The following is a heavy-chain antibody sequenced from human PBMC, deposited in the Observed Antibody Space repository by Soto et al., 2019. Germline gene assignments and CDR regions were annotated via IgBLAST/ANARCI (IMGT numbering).Heavy chain of an antibody. CDR1: GFTFSSYA. CDR2: ISGSGGST. J-gene: IGHJ6*02. D-gene: IGHD2-2*01. V-gene: IGHV3-23*01. Sequence: GGSLRLSCAASGFTFSSYAMSWVRQAPGKGLEWVSAISGSGGSTYYADSVKGRFTISRDNSKNSLHLQMNSLRAEDTAVYYCPKDENYGSSTSCYGMDVWGQGTTVTVSS. CDR3: PKDENYGSSTSCYGMDV.